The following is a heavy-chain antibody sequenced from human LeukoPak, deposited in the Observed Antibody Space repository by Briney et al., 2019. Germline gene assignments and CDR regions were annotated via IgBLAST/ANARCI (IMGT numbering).Heavy chain of an antibody. CDR3: AKRNFNIVVVPDAIIASDH. Sequence: GGSLRLSCAASGFTFSAYAISWVRQAPGKGLEWVSVISGGGDSTYYADSVKGRFTISRDNSENTLYLQMNSLRAEDTALYYCAKRNFNIVVVPDAIIASDHWGQGTLVTVSA. CDR2: ISGGGDST. J-gene: IGHJ4*02. D-gene: IGHD2-2*01. CDR1: GFTFSAYA. V-gene: IGHV3-23*01.